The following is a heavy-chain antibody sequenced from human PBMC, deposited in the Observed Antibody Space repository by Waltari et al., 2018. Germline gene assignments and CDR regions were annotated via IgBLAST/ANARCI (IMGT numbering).Heavy chain of an antibody. Sequence: QVHLVESGGGVVQPGKSLRLSCAASGFTFSSYGVHWVRQAPGKGLEWVAFISYDGSDKFYGDSGKGRFTISRDNSKNTLYLQMDSLRPEDTAVYYCAMGNSGYSTFQHWGQGTLVTVSS. CDR2: ISYDGSDK. CDR1: GFTFSSYG. J-gene: IGHJ1*01. V-gene: IGHV3-30*03. D-gene: IGHD3-10*01. CDR3: AMGNSGYSTFQH.